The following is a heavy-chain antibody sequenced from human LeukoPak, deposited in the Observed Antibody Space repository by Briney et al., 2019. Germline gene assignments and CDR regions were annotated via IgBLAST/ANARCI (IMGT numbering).Heavy chain of an antibody. CDR3: APGDFPPPERFGP. CDR1: GGSIRSFF. D-gene: IGHD1-14*01. Sequence: SETLSLTCTVSGGSIRSFFWSWLRQPPGKPLEWLGHIYHTGSTNYNPSFKSRLTISVDMSKNLFSLKLTSLTSADTAIYYCAPGDFPPPERFGPLGQGTLVTVSS. J-gene: IGHJ5*02. CDR2: IYHTGST. V-gene: IGHV4-59*01.